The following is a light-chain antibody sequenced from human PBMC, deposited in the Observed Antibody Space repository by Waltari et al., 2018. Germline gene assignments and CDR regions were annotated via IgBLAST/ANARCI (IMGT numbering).Light chain of an antibody. J-gene: IGKJ1*01. Sequence: DIQMTQSPSSLSASVGDRVTITCRASQSISSYLNWYQQKPGKAPKLLIYAASSLQSGVPSRFSGSGSGTDFTLTISSLQPEDFATYYCQQNYITRTFGQGTKVEIK. V-gene: IGKV1-39*01. CDR1: QSISSY. CDR3: QQNYITRT. CDR2: AAS.